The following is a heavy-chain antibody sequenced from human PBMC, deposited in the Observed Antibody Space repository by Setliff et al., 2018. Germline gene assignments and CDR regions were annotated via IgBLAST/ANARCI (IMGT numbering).Heavy chain of an antibody. CDR2: IHYRGTT. V-gene: IGHV4-39*07. D-gene: IGHD3-3*01. CDR1: GASISSGTYY. CDR3: ARMSGFLYMDV. J-gene: IGHJ6*03. Sequence: LSLTCTVSGASISSGTYYWAWIRQPPGKGLEWIGRIHYRGTTYSNASLASRLTISVDTSKNQFSLNLSSVTAADTAVYYCARMSGFLYMDVWGKGTTVTVSS.